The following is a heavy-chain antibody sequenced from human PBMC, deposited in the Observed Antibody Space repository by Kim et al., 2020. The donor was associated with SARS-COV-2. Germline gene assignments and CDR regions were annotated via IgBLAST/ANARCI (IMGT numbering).Heavy chain of an antibody. V-gene: IGHV3-23*01. CDR3: AKAIRGVLIAFDY. Sequence: YADSVKGRFAISRDNSKKILYLQMNSLRADDTAIYYCAKAIRGVLIAFDYWGQGTPVTVSS. D-gene: IGHD3-10*01. J-gene: IGHJ4*02.